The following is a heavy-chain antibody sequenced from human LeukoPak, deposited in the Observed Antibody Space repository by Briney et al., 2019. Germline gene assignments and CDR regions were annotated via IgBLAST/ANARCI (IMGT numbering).Heavy chain of an antibody. CDR2: IYYSGST. CDR1: GGSISSSSYY. J-gene: IGHJ5*02. CDR3: ARHGIVVVINIWDWFDP. Sequence: PSETLSLTCTVSGGSISSSSYYWGWIRQPPGKGLEWIGSIYYSGSTYYNPSLKSRVTISVDTSKNQFSLKLSSVTAADTAVYYCARHGIVVVINIWDWFDPWGQGTLVTVSS. D-gene: IGHD3-22*01. V-gene: IGHV4-39*01.